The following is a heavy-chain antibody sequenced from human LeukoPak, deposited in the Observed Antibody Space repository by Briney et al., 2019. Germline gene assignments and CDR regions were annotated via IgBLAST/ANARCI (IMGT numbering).Heavy chain of an antibody. V-gene: IGHV3-23*01. Sequence: GGSLRLSCAASGFTFSSYAMSWVRQAPGKGLEWVSAISGSGGSTYYADSVKGRFTISRDNSKNTLYLQMNSLRAEDTAVYYCAKDKSYYYDSGSYGIDYWGQGTLVTVYS. CDR1: GFTFSSYA. D-gene: IGHD3-10*01. J-gene: IGHJ4*02. CDR3: AKDKSYYYDSGSYGIDY. CDR2: ISGSGGST.